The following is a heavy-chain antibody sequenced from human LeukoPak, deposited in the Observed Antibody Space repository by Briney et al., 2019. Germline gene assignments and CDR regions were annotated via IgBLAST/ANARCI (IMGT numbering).Heavy chain of an antibody. V-gene: IGHV4-4*02. CDR2: IYHSGST. J-gene: IGHJ4*02. Sequence: SGTLSLTCAVSDGSISSSNWWSWVRQPPGKGLEWIGEIYHSGSTNYNPSLKSRVTISVDKSKNQFSLKLSSVTAADTAVYYCAKKKGSRGGFDYWGQGTLVTVSS. CDR3: AKKKGSRGGFDY. D-gene: IGHD6-13*01. CDR1: DGSISSSNW.